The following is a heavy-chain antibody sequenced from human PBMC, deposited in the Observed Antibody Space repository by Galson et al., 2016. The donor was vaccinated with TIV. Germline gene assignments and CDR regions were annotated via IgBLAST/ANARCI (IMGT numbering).Heavy chain of an antibody. D-gene: IGHD6-19*01. CDR2: IHPNGGST. V-gene: IGHV1-46*01. J-gene: IGHJ4*02. CDR1: GYTFTNYF. CDR3: ARSRSSGWYIYFDF. Sequence: SCKASGYTFTNYFMNWVRQAPGQGLEWMGIIHPNGGSTSYAQKFKGRVTMTRDTSTSTVYMEMSSLRSEDTAVYYCARSRSSGWYIYFDFWGQGTLVTVSS.